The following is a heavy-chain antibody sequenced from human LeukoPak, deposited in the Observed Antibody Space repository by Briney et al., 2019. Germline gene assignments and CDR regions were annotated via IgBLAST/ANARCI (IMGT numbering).Heavy chain of an antibody. V-gene: IGHV3-66*01. CDR2: IYSGGST. D-gene: IGHD2-15*01. Sequence: GGSLRLSCAASGFTFSSYAMHWVRQAPGRGLEWVSVIYSGGSTYYADSVKGRFGISRDKSKNTLYLQMNSLRAEDTALYYCAREMYCSGGSCYGDAFDIWGQGTMVTVSS. J-gene: IGHJ3*02. CDR3: AREMYCSGGSCYGDAFDI. CDR1: GFTFSSYA.